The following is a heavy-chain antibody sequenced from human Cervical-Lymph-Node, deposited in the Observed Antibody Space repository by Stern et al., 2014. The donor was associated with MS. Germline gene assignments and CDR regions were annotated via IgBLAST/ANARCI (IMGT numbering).Heavy chain of an antibody. J-gene: IGHJ2*01. V-gene: IGHV4-4*02. CDR2: IYPSGAS. CDR3: ARERQQYCNSEGCSYWYFDL. D-gene: IGHD2/OR15-2a*01. CDR1: GGSVSSTNW. Sequence: QVQLQESGPGLVKPSGTLSLTCAVSGGSVSSTNWWSWVRQSPGKGLEWIGNIYPSGASNDRPSLRSRVSISLDNSKNHLSLHLTSVTAADTAVYYCARERQQYCNSEGCSYWYFDLWGRGTLVTVSS.